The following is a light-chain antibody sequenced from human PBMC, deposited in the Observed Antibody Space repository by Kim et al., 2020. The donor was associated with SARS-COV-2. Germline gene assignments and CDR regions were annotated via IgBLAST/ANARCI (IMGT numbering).Light chain of an antibody. CDR1: RSVSSY. J-gene: IGKJ1*01. CDR3: QQRSNWPT. Sequence: SLSPGERAALSCRASRSVSSYLAWYQQKPGQAPRLLIYDASNRATGIPARFSGSGSGTDFTLTISSLEPEDFAVYYCQQRSNWPTFGQGTKVDIK. V-gene: IGKV3-11*01. CDR2: DAS.